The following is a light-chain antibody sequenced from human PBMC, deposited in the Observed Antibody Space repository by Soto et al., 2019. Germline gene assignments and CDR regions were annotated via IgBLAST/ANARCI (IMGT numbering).Light chain of an antibody. Sequence: QSALTQPASVSGSPGQSITISCTGTSSDVGAYEYVSWYQQHPDKAPKLVIYDVNNRPSGVSNRFSGSKSGNTASLTISGLQAEDEADYYCKSYTTRSTPWVFGGGTKVTVL. V-gene: IGLV2-14*01. CDR2: DVN. CDR3: KSYTTRSTPWV. CDR1: SSDVGAYEY. J-gene: IGLJ3*02.